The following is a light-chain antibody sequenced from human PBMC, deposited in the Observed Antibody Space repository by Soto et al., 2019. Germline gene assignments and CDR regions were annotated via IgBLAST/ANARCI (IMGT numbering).Light chain of an antibody. V-gene: IGKV3-15*01. Sequence: EIVMTQSPATLSVSPGERATLSCRASQSVSSNLAWYQQKPGQAPRLLIYGASTRATGIPARFSGSGSGTEFTLTISSLQSEDFAVYYWQQYNNWPKDKLTFGGGTKVEIK. J-gene: IGKJ4*01. CDR3: QQYNNWPKDKLT. CDR2: GAS. CDR1: QSVSSN.